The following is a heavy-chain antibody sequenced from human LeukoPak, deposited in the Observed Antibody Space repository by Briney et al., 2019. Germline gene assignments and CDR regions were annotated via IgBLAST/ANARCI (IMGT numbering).Heavy chain of an antibody. Sequence: PSETRSLTCNVSGGSISDYYWSWIRQSPGKVLEWIGYIYYSGTTNYHPSLKSRVTISVDTSKNQFSLKLSSVTAAATAVYFCSRAVAGSVGWFDPWGQGTLVTVSS. CDR2: IYYSGTT. V-gene: IGHV4-59*01. CDR1: GGSISDYY. J-gene: IGHJ5*02. CDR3: SRAVAGSVGWFDP. D-gene: IGHD6-19*01.